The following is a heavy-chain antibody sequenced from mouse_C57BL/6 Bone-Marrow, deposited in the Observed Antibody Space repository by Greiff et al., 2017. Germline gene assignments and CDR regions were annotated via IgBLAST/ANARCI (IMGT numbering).Heavy chain of an antibody. D-gene: IGHD2-10*02. CDR1: GYTFTSSW. CDR3: ARVPSGTGAMDY. Sequence: QVQLQQPGAELVRPGSSVKLSCKASGYTFTSSWMHWVKQRPIQGLEWIGNIDPSDSETHYNQKFKDKATLTVDKSSSTAYMQLSSLTSEDSAVYYCARVPSGTGAMDYWGQGTSVTVSS. V-gene: IGHV1-52*01. J-gene: IGHJ4*01. CDR2: IDPSDSET.